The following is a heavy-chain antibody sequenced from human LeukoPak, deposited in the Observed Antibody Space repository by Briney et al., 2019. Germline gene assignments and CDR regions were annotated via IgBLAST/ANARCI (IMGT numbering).Heavy chain of an antibody. CDR2: IPYDGSNK. CDR1: GFTFSSYG. CDR3: AILAVAGSEFDY. V-gene: IGHV3-30*03. J-gene: IGHJ4*02. D-gene: IGHD6-19*01. Sequence: GGSLRLSCAASGFTFSSYGMHWVRQAPGKGLEWVAVIPYDGSNKYYADSVKGRFTISRDNSKNTLYLQMNSLRAEDTAVYYCAILAVAGSEFDYWGQGTLVTVSS.